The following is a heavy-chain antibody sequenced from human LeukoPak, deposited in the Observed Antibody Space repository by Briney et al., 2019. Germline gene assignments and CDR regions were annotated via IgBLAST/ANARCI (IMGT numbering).Heavy chain of an antibody. CDR3: AKGYSSGCYGGGDY. D-gene: IGHD6-19*01. CDR2: IANDGRDK. V-gene: IGHV3-30*18. CDR1: GFTFSLYG. Sequence: PGGSLRLSCAASGFTFSLYGMHWVSQAPGEGLEWVAVIANDGRDKKYVDSVKGRFTISRDNSKNTLYLQMNSLRAEDTAVYYCAKGYSSGCYGGGDYWGQGTLVTVSS. J-gene: IGHJ4*02.